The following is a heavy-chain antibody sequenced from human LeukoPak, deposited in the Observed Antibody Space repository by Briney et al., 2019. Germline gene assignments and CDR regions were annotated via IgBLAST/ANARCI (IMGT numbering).Heavy chain of an antibody. CDR2: ISTSSRFI. V-gene: IGHV3-21*04. Sequence: GGSLRLSCVASGFTFSSYSMNWVRQSPGKGLEWVSSISTSSRFIFYTDSVKGRFTISRDNSRNTLYLQMNSLRAEDTAVYYCAKRMEAASYFDYWGQGTVVTVSS. CDR1: GFTFSSYS. D-gene: IGHD2-8*01. J-gene: IGHJ4*02. CDR3: AKRMEAASYFDY.